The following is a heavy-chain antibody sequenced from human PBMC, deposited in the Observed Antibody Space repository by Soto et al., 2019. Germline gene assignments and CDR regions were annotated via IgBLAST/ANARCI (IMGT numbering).Heavy chain of an antibody. V-gene: IGHV4-39*01. D-gene: IGHD2-15*01. CDR2: VHDSGST. CDR3: ARQGSCSGDNCFSFLYSFDV. J-gene: IGHJ3*01. Sequence: SETLSLTCTVSGGSGSYYWAWIRQPPGRGLEYIGSVHDSGSTYYSPSLKRRLNLSADMSKNQLSLRLTSVTAAVTAVYYCARQGSCSGDNCFSFLYSFDVWARGTMVTVSS. CDR1: GGSGSYY.